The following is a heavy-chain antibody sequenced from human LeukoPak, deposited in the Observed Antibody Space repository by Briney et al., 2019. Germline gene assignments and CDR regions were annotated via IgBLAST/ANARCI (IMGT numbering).Heavy chain of an antibody. V-gene: IGHV4-59*01. Sequence: SETLSLTCTVPGDSISSYYWSWIRQPPGKGLEWIGYVYYSGSSSYSPSLKSRVTMSVDTSKNQFSLKLSSATAADTAAYYCARYSHDSGGYQYYFDYWGQGTLVTVSS. CDR3: ARYSHDSGGYQYYFDY. D-gene: IGHD3-22*01. CDR1: GDSISSYY. J-gene: IGHJ4*02. CDR2: VYYSGSS.